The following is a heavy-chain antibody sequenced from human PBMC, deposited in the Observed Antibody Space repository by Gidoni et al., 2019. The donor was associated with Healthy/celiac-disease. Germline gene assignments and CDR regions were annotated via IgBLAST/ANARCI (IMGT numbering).Heavy chain of an antibody. V-gene: IGHV1-69*02. Sequence: QVQLVQSSSEVKQPGSPVKVCSQASVGTFSSYTISWVPQAPGQGLEWIGRSIPPHGIANNAEKFQGRVTITADKSTSTAYMELSSLRSEDTAVYYCASLLVYDFWSAPWGQGTLVTVSS. CDR3: ASLLVYDFWSAP. CDR2: SIPPHGIA. D-gene: IGHD3-3*01. J-gene: IGHJ5*02. CDR1: VGTFSSYT.